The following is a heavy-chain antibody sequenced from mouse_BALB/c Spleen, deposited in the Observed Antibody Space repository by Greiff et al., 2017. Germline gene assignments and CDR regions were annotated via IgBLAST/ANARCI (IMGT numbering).Heavy chain of an antibody. V-gene: IGHV2-6-2*01. Sequence: QVQLQESGPDLVAPSQSLSITCTVSGFSLTSYGVHWVRQPPGKGLEWLVVIWSDGSTTYNSALKSRLSISKDNSKSQVFLKMNSLQTDDTAMYYCATYEYDVGAMDYWGQGTSVTVSS. CDR1: GFSLTSYG. D-gene: IGHD2-4*01. CDR2: IWSDGST. J-gene: IGHJ4*01. CDR3: ATYEYDVGAMDY.